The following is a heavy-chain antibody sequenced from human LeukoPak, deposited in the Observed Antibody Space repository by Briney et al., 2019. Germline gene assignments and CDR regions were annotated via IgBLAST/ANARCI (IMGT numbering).Heavy chain of an antibody. Sequence: GGSLRLSCAASGFTFSTYWMSWVRQAPGKGLMWVAHININGSEKSFVDSVKGRFTISRDNAKNSLFVQMNSLRAEDTAVYYCVRKGYSGYERPFDYWGQGIRVTVSS. J-gene: IGHJ4*02. D-gene: IGHD5-12*01. CDR1: GFTFSTYW. CDR3: VRKGYSGYERPFDY. CDR2: ININGSEK. V-gene: IGHV3-7*04.